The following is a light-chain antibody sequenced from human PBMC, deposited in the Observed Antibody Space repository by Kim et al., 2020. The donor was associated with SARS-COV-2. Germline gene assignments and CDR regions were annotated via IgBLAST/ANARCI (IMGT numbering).Light chain of an antibody. CDR3: QQRRNWPLT. Sequence: EIVLTQSPVTLSLSPGEGATLSCRASQNVDYYLAWYQQKPGKAPRLLIYDSSSRATGIPARFSGSGSGTDFTLTISSLEPEDFAVYYCQQRRNWPLTFGGGTKVDIK. V-gene: IGKV3-11*01. J-gene: IGKJ4*01. CDR1: QNVDYY. CDR2: DSS.